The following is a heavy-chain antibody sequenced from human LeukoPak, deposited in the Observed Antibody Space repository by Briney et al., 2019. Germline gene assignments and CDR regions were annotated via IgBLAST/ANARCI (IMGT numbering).Heavy chain of an antibody. V-gene: IGHV3-66*01. Sequence: AGGSLRLSCAASGFTVSSNFMSWVRQAPGKGLEWVSVIYSGGSTYYADSVKGRFTISRDNSKNPLYLQMNSLRVEDTAVYYCALGLVTDYWGQGTLVTVSS. J-gene: IGHJ4*02. CDR1: GFTVSSNF. CDR2: IYSGGST. D-gene: IGHD3-9*01. CDR3: ALGLVTDY.